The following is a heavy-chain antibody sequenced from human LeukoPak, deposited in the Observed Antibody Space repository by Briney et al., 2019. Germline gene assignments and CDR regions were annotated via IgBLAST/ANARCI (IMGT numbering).Heavy chain of an antibody. D-gene: IGHD6-13*01. J-gene: IGHJ4*02. CDR1: GFTFNLYG. CDR2: ISYDESSK. Sequence: PGGSLRLSCAASGFTFNLYGMHWVRQAPGKGLEWVAVISYDESSKYYADSVKGRFTISRDNSKNTLYLQMNSLRAEDTAVYYCAKDRKQLAAADYFDYWGQGTLVTVSS. V-gene: IGHV3-30*18. CDR3: AKDRKQLAAADYFDY.